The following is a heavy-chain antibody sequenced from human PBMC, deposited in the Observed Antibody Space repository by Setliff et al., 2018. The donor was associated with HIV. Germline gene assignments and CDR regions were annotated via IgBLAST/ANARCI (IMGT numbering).Heavy chain of an antibody. D-gene: IGHD3-10*01. J-gene: IGHJ4*02. CDR3: AREGRMTKRFDY. CDR1: GYTFSKYG. Sequence: ASVKVSCKASGYTFSKYGVTWVRQAPGQGLEWMGWISVQSVNTNYAQKFQGWVTMTRDTSISTAYMELSRLRSDDTAVYYCAREGRMTKRFDYWGQGTLVTVSS. CDR2: ISVQSVNT. V-gene: IGHV1-2*04.